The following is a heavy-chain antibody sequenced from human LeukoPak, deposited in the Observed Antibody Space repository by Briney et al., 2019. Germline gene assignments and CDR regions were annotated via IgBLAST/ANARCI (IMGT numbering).Heavy chain of an antibody. D-gene: IGHD6-19*01. Sequence: GGSLILSCAASGFTFSNYWMRWVRQAPGKGLQWVANIKEDGSEKYYVDSVKGRFTISRDNAKNSLYLQMSSLTTEDTAVYYCASQFWWAAVPDTALDDWGQGTLVTVST. CDR2: IKEDGSEK. CDR1: GFTFSNYW. V-gene: IGHV3-7*05. J-gene: IGHJ4*02. CDR3: ASQFWWAAVPDTALDD.